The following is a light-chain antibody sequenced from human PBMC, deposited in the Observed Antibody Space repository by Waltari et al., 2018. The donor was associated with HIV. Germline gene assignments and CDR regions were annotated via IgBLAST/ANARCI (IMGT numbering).Light chain of an antibody. CDR1: SSNISAGYD. CDR2: GNS. V-gene: IGLV1-40*01. CDR3: QSYDRSLSNWV. Sequence: QSVLTQPPSVSGAPGQRVTISRTGSSSNISAGYDVHWYQQLPGQAPKPLIYGNSNRPSGVPDRFSGSKSGTSASLAISGLQPDDETDYYCQSYDRSLSNWVFGGGTKLTVL. J-gene: IGLJ3*02.